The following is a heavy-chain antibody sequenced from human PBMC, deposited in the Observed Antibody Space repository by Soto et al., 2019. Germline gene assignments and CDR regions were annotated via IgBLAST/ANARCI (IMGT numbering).Heavy chain of an antibody. Sequence: ASVKVSCKASGYTFTSYDINWVRQATGQGLEWMGWMNPNSGNTGYVQKFQGRVTITADESTSTAYMELSSLRSEDTAVYYCARDRDYSGSYLGLSVVIDAFDIWGQGTMVTVSS. CDR2: MNPNSGNT. CDR1: GYTFTSYD. J-gene: IGHJ3*02. CDR3: ARDRDYSGSYLGLSVVIDAFDI. D-gene: IGHD1-26*01. V-gene: IGHV1-8*01.